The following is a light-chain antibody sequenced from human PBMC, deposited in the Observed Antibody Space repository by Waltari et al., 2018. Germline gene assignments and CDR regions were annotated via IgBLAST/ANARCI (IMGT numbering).Light chain of an antibody. V-gene: IGKV3-20*01. Sequence: EIVLTQSPGTLSLSPGERATLSCRPSQRVSRSLAWYQQKPGQAPRLLIFDASSRATVIPDRFRGSGSGTDFSLTISRLEPEDFAVYYCQKYVSLPATFGQGTKVEI. CDR3: QKYVSLPAT. J-gene: IGKJ1*01. CDR1: QRVSRS. CDR2: DAS.